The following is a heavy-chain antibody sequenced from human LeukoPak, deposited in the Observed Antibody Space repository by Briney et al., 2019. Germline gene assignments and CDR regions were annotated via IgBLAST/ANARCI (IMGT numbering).Heavy chain of an antibody. CDR3: ARGGFTGTSCPYFDY. D-gene: IGHD2-2*01. CDR2: ISSDESST. V-gene: IGHV3-74*01. CDR1: GFTFSNYW. J-gene: IGHJ4*02. Sequence: GGSLRLSCAASGFTFSNYWMHWVRQDPGKGMVWVSRISSDESSTTYADSVKGRFTISRDNAKNTLYLKMNTLRAVDTAIYFCARGGFTGTSCPYFDYWGQGTLVTVSS.